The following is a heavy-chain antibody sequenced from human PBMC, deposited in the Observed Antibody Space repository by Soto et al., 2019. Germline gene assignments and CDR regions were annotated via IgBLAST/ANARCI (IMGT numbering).Heavy chain of an antibody. Sequence: GGSLRLSCAASGFTFSSYSMNWVRQAPGKGLEWVSSISSSSSYIYYEDSVKGRFTISRDKAKNSLYLQMNSQRAEDTSVYYCARDHCGGDCYYAFDIWGQGTMVTVSS. J-gene: IGHJ3*02. CDR3: ARDHCGGDCYYAFDI. D-gene: IGHD2-21*02. V-gene: IGHV3-21*01. CDR1: GFTFSSYS. CDR2: ISSSSSYI.